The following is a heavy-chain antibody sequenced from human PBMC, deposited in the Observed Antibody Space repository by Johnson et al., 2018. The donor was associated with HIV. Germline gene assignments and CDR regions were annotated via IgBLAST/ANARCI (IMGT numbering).Heavy chain of an antibody. Sequence: VQLVESGGGVVRPGGSLRLSCAASGFTFDDYGMSWVRQAPGKGLEWVSGINWNGGDTSYAASVRGRFTISRENGKNSLYLQMNSLKTEDTAVYYCTTVLRPKPLDAFDIWGQGTMVTVSS. CDR2: INWNGGDT. CDR3: TTVLRPKPLDAFDI. CDR1: GFTFDDYG. V-gene: IGHV3-20*04. J-gene: IGHJ3*02.